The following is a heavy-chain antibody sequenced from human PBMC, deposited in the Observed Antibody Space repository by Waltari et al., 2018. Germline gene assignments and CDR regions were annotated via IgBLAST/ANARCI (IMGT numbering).Heavy chain of an antibody. Sequence: QVQLVQSGAEVQKPGASVKVSCKASGHTLTSYAVSWARQAPGQGLEWMGWISPYNGNTNYAQKLQGRVTMNTDTSTNTAYMELRSLRSDDTAVYYCATSWRGYCSGGSCYGMDVWGQGTTVTVSS. CDR3: ATSWRGYCSGGSCYGMDV. D-gene: IGHD2-15*01. J-gene: IGHJ6*02. CDR1: GHTLTSYA. V-gene: IGHV1-18*01. CDR2: ISPYNGNT.